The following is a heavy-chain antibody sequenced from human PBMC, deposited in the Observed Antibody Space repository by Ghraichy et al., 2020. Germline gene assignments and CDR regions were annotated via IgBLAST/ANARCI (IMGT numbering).Heavy chain of an antibody. V-gene: IGHV4-31*03. CDR1: GGSVSSGGYY. Sequence: SETLSLTCTVSGGSVSSGGYYWNWIRQHPGKGLEWIGFIYYSGSTYYNPSLKSRVIISVDTSKNQFSLKLSSVTAVDRAVYYCARVDCGHAFDIWGQGTMVTVSS. J-gene: IGHJ3*02. D-gene: IGHD4-17*01. CDR3: ARVDCGHAFDI. CDR2: IYYSGST.